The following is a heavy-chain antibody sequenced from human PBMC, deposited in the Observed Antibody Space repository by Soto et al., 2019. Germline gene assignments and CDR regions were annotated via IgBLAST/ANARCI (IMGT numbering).Heavy chain of an antibody. V-gene: IGHV3-33*01. CDR2: IWYDGSKE. J-gene: IGHJ6*03. D-gene: IGHD4-17*01. CDR1: GFTFSSYA. Sequence: PGGSLRLSCAASGFTFSSYAMHWVRQTPGKGLEWVTIIWYDGSKENYADSVKGRFTISRDNSKNTLYLQLNSLRVEDTAVYYCARDSRGDYHKYYMDVWGIGTTVTVSS. CDR3: ARDSRGDYHKYYMDV.